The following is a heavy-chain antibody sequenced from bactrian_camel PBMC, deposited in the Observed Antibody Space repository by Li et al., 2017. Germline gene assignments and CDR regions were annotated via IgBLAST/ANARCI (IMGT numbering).Heavy chain of an antibody. CDR2: IDSDGET. J-gene: IGHJ4*01. V-gene: IGHV3S53*01. Sequence: HVQLVESGGGSVQAGGSLRLSCAVSGYAYGSICMGWFRQAPGKEREGVASIDSDGETTYADSVKGRFTISRDNAKNSVYLQMTSVKLEDTAMYYCAAVPYLAGDVRRRRDVRCLLGRDYNYRGQGTQVTVS. D-gene: IGHD6*01. CDR3: AAVPYLAGDVRRRRDVRCLLGRDYNY. CDR1: GYAYGSIC.